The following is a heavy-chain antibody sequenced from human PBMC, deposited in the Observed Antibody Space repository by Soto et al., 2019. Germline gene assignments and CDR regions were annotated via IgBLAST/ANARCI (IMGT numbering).Heavy chain of an antibody. V-gene: IGHV3-23*01. CDR3: AKAFYRYCSSTSCYLFDY. J-gene: IGHJ4*02. Sequence: EVQLLESGGGLVQPGGSLRLSCAASGFTFSSYAMSWVRQAPGKGLEWVSAISGSGGSTYYADSVKGRFTISRDNSKNTLYLQMNSLRAEDTAVYYCAKAFYRYCSSTSCYLFDYWGQGTLVTVSS. D-gene: IGHD2-2*01. CDR1: GFTFSSYA. CDR2: ISGSGGST.